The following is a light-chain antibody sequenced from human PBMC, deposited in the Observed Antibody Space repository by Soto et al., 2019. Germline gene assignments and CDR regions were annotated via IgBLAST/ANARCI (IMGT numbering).Light chain of an antibody. CDR3: QQYNKYPLT. Sequence: GDSVIITCRASQDIDKYVACYQQQPGKAPKSLIFAASSLQTGVPSRISGSGSGTHFTLTISILQAEYAATYFCQQYNKYPLTFGGGTKVEIK. J-gene: IGKJ4*01. CDR2: AAS. CDR1: QDIDKY. V-gene: IGKV1-16*01.